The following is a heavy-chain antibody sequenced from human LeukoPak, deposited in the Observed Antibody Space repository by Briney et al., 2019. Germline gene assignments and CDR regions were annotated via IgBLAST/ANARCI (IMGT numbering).Heavy chain of an antibody. Sequence: GASVKVSCKASGYTFTSYGISWVRQAPGQGLEWMGWISAYNGNTNYAQKLQGRVTMTTDTSTSTAYMELRSLRSDDTAVYYCARDDVERPLNDAFDIWGQGTMVTVTS. D-gene: IGHD3-10*02. CDR1: GYTFTSYG. V-gene: IGHV1-18*01. J-gene: IGHJ3*02. CDR3: ARDDVERPLNDAFDI. CDR2: ISAYNGNT.